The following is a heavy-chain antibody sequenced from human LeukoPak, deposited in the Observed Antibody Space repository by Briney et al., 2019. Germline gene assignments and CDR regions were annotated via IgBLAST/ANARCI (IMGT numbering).Heavy chain of an antibody. J-gene: IGHJ4*02. V-gene: IGHV4-38-2*01. D-gene: IGHD5-12*01. CDR3: ARRNNGYDYLDY. CDR1: GYSIGSGYY. CDR2: IYHSGST. Sequence: SETLSLTCAVSGYSIGSGYYCGWIRQPPGKGLEWIGGIYHSGSTYYNPSLKSRVTISVDTSRNQFSLKLTSVTAADTAVYYCARRNNGYDYLDYWGQGTLVTVSS.